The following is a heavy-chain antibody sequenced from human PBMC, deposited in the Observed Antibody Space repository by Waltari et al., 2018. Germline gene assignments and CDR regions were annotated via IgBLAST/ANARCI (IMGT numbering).Heavy chain of an antibody. CDR3: AKAQLPLGAGAGNNYYYGMDV. CDR2: MSGSGGST. Sequence: EVQLLESGGGLVQPGGSLRLSCAASGFTFSSYAMSWVRQAPGKGLEWVSAMSGSGGSTDYADSVKGRFPISRDNSKNTLYLQMNSLRAEDTAVYYCAKAQLPLGAGAGNNYYYGMDVWGQGTTVTVSS. CDR1: GFTFSSYA. J-gene: IGHJ6*02. V-gene: IGHV3-23*01. D-gene: IGHD6-19*01.